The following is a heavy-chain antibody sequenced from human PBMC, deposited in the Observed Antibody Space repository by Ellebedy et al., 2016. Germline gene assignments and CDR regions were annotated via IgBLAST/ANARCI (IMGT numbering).Heavy chain of an antibody. CDR2: ISFDGKTK. CDR3: SKGPRFEDWFEP. Sequence: GGSLRLSCTASGFNFDVYGMHWVRQAPAKGLEWVALISFDGKTKYYADSVRGRFTISRDHSKKTLYLEMHSLRGADTAIYYCSKGPRFEDWFEPWGQGTLVTVS. CDR1: GFNFDVYG. V-gene: IGHV3-30*18. J-gene: IGHJ5*02.